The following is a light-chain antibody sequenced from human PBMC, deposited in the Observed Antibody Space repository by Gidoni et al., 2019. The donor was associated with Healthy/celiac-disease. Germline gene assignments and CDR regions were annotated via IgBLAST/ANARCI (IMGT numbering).Light chain of an antibody. CDR2: AAS. J-gene: IGKJ1*01. Sequence: AIWMTQSPSSFSASTGDRVTITCRASQVISNYLAWYQQKPGKAPKLLIYAASTLQSGVPSRFSGSGSGTDFTLTISCLQSEDFATYYCQQYYSYPWTFGQGTKVEIK. CDR3: QQYYSYPWT. V-gene: IGKV1-8*01. CDR1: QVISNY.